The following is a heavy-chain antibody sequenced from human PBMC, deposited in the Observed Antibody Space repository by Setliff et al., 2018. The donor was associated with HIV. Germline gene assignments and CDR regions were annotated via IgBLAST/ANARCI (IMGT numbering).Heavy chain of an antibody. CDR3: ARGGIYCGNDGCHRYFFDF. CDR1: GYTFPNYG. V-gene: IGHV1-18*04. J-gene: IGHJ4*02. D-gene: IGHD2-21*01. CDR2: ISAYNGNT. Sequence: ASVKVSCKASGYTFPNYGITWVRQAPGQGLEWMGWISAYNGNTKYAQGIQGRVTMTTDTFTSTAYMELRSLRSGDTAVYYCARGGIYCGNDGCHRYFFDFWGQGTLVTVSS.